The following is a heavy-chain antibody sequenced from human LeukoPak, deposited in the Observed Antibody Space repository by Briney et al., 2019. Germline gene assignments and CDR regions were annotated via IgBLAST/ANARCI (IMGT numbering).Heavy chain of an antibody. J-gene: IGHJ4*02. Sequence: GRSLRLSCAASGFTFSSYGMHWVRQALGKGLEWVAVISYDGSNKYYADSVKGRFTISRDNSKNTLYLQMNSLRAEDTAVYYCAKDFGGSYSCFDYWGQGTLVTVSS. D-gene: IGHD1-26*01. CDR2: ISYDGSNK. CDR3: AKDFGGSYSCFDY. CDR1: GFTFSSYG. V-gene: IGHV3-30*18.